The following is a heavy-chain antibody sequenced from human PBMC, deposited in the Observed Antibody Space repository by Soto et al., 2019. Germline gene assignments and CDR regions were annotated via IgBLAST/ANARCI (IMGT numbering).Heavy chain of an antibody. CDR3: GAGPLRGKLRYCGGGSCFSALDY. J-gene: IGHJ4*01. D-gene: IGHD2-15*01. Sequence: GGSLRLSCAACGFTFSSYAMHWVRQAPCKGLEWVVVISYDGSNKYYADSVKGRFTISRDNSKKTLYLQMNSLRAEDTAVYYWGAGPLRGKLRYCGGGSCFSALDYRGHGTL. V-gene: IGHV3-30-3*01. CDR1: GFTFSSYA. CDR2: ISYDGSNK.